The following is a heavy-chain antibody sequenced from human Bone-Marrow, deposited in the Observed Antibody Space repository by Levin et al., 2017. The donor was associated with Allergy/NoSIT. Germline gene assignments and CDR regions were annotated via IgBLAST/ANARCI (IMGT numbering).Heavy chain of an antibody. CDR3: AKAGPYCRGGSCSSGIFGY. D-gene: IGHD2-15*01. J-gene: IGHJ4*02. Sequence: SETLSLTCTVSGGSISSYYWSWIRQPPGKGLEWIGYIYNSGSTNYSPSLKSRVTISVDTSKNQFSLKLSSVSAADTAVYYCAKAGPYCRGGSCSSGIFGYWGQGTLVTVSS. CDR2: IYNSGST. V-gene: IGHV4-59*01. CDR1: GGSISSYY.